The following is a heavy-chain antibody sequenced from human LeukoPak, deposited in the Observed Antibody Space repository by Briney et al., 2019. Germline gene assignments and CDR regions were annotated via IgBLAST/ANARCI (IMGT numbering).Heavy chain of an antibody. CDR2: ITSAGGYI. CDR1: GFTFSSYA. J-gene: IGHJ6*03. CDR3: ATSGGFVLPNAITGNWYMDV. D-gene: IGHD3-3*01. Sequence: GGSLRLSCAASGFTFSSYAMSWVRQAPGKGLEWVTSITSAGGYIYYADSVKGRFTISRDNAQNSLFLQMNSLRDEDTAVYFCATSGGFVLPNAITGNWYMDVSGTGTSVTVSS. V-gene: IGHV3-21*01.